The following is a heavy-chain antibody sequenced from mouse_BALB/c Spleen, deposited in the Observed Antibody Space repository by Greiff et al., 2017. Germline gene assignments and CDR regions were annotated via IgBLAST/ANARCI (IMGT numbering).Heavy chain of an antibody. CDR3: ARRGITTVVFDY. Sequence: VQLQQSGAELARPGASVKMSCKASGYTFTSYTMHWVKQRPGQGLEWIGYINPSSGYTNYNQKFKDKATLTADKSSSTAYMQLSSLTSEDSAVYYCARRGITTVVFDYWGQGTTLTVSS. CDR1: GYTFTSYT. D-gene: IGHD1-1*01. CDR2: INPSSGYT. J-gene: IGHJ2*01. V-gene: IGHV1-4*01.